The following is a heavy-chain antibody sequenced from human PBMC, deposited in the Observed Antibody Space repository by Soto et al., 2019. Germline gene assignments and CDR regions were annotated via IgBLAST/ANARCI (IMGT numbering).Heavy chain of an antibody. Sequence: PSETLSLTCTASGGSISSYYWSWIRQPPGKGLEWIGYIYYSGSTNYNPSLKSRVTISVDTSKNQFSLKLSSVTAADTAVYYCARVGGSYKEPWFDPWGQGTLVTVSS. CDR3: ARVGGSYKEPWFDP. CDR2: IYYSGST. D-gene: IGHD1-26*01. V-gene: IGHV4-59*01. CDR1: GGSISSYY. J-gene: IGHJ5*02.